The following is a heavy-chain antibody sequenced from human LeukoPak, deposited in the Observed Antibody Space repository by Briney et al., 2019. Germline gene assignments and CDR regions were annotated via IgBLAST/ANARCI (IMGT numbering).Heavy chain of an antibody. CDR2: ISSSSSYI. CDR3: ARDRGEPSSGFDY. D-gene: IGHD3-16*01. Sequence: PGGSLRLSCAASGFTFSSYSMNWVRQAPGKGLEWVSSISSSSSYIYYADSVKGRFTISRDNAKNSLYLQMNSLRAEDTAVYYCARDRGEPSSGFDYWGQGTLVTVSS. J-gene: IGHJ4*02. CDR1: GFTFSSYS. V-gene: IGHV3-21*01.